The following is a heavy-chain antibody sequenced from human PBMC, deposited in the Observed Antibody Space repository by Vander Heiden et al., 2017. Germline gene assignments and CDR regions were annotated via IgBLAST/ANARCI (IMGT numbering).Heavy chain of an antibody. Sequence: QVQLVESGGGVVQPGRSLRLSCAASGFTFSSYGMNWVRQAPGKGLEWVAVISYDGSKKYYADSVKGRFTISRDNSKNTLYLQMNSLRAEDTAVYYCAKDYGDLPDYWGQGTLVTVSS. CDR1: GFTFSSYG. V-gene: IGHV3-30*18. CDR3: AKDYGDLPDY. D-gene: IGHD4-17*01. CDR2: ISYDGSKK. J-gene: IGHJ4*02.